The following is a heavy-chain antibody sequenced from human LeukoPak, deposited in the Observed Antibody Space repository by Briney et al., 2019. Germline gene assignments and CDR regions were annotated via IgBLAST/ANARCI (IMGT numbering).Heavy chain of an antibody. J-gene: IGHJ1*01. Sequence: GGSLRLSCEASGFTFNDYAMHWVRQAPGKGIEWVSGISWNSGSIGYADSVKGRLTISRDNAKNSLYLHINRLITEDTALYYCAKDMYSSGSNGEGYLQHWGQGTLVTVPS. CDR1: GFTFNDYA. V-gene: IGHV3-9*01. CDR2: ISWNSGSI. CDR3: AKDMYSSGSNGEGYLQH. D-gene: IGHD6-19*01.